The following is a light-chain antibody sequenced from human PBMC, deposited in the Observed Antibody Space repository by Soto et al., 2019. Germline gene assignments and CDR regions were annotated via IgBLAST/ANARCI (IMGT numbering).Light chain of an antibody. Sequence: IVMTQSPDSLAVSLVESATINCKSSQSVLYSSNNKNYLAWYQQKPGQPPKLLIYWASTRESGVPDRFSGSGSGTDFTLNISSLQAEDVAVYYCQQYYSTPWTFGQGTKVDI. CDR1: QSVLYSSNNKNY. V-gene: IGKV4-1*01. CDR2: WAS. CDR3: QQYYSTPWT. J-gene: IGKJ1*01.